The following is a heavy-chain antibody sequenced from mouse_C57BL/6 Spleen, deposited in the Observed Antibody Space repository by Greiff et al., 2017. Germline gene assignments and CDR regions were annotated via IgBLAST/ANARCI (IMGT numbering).Heavy chain of an antibody. V-gene: IGHV1-52*01. J-gene: IGHJ2*01. CDR1: GYTFTSYW. CDR3: ARSTHWVFFDY. D-gene: IGHD4-1*01. Sequence: QVQLQQPGAELVRPGSSVKLSCKASGYTFTSYWMHWVKQRPIQGLEWIGNIDPSDSETHYNQKFKDKATLTVDKSSSTAYMQLSSLTSEDSAVYYCARSTHWVFFDYWGQGTTLTVSS. CDR2: IDPSDSET.